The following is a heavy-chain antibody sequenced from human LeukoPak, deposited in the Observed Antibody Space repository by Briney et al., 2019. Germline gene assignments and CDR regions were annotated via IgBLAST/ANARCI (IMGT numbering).Heavy chain of an antibody. Sequence: ASVKVSCKASGYTFTSYYMHWVRQAPGQGLEWMGLINPSGGSTSYEQKFQGRVTMTRDMSTSTVYMELISLRSEDTAVYYCARDRARTRNHYQLRSGGYFDYWGQGTLVTVSS. V-gene: IGHV1-46*01. CDR3: ARDRARTRNHYQLRSGGYFDY. D-gene: IGHD1-14*01. CDR1: GYTFTSYY. J-gene: IGHJ4*02. CDR2: INPSGGST.